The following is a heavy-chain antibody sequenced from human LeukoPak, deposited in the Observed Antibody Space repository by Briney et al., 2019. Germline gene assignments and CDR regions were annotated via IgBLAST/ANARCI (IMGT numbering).Heavy chain of an antibody. CDR3: ARDSSDIRSLIAH. J-gene: IGHJ1*01. Sequence: ASLKVSCKASGYTFTSYGIKWVRQGPGQGLEWMGWISTYNGDTNYAQKLQGRVTMTTDTSTSTAYMALRSLGSDDTAVYYCARDSSDIRSLIAHWGQGTLVTVSS. CDR1: GYTFTSYG. CDR2: ISTYNGDT. D-gene: IGHD2-15*01. V-gene: IGHV1-18*01.